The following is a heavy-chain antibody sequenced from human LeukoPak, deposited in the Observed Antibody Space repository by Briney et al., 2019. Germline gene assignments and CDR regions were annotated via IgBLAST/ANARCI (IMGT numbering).Heavy chain of an antibody. CDR3: ARGGYSGYVAWFDP. CDR1: GGSISSSSYY. J-gene: IGHJ5*02. CDR2: IYYSGST. V-gene: IGHV4-61*05. D-gene: IGHD5-12*01. Sequence: SETLSLTCTVSGGSISSSSYYWSWIRQPPGKGLEWIGYIYYSGSTNYNPSLKSRVTISVDTSKNQFSLKLSSVTAADTAVYYCARGGYSGYVAWFDPWGQGTLVTVSS.